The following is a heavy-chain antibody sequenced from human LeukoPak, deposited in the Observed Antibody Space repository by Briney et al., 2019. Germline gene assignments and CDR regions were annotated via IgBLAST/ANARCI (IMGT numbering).Heavy chain of an antibody. D-gene: IGHD3-9*01. J-gene: IGHJ3*02. CDR3: ARGGFDSRWACDI. Sequence: VASVKVSCKASGYSFTKYAMKWVRQAPGQGLEWMGWINTNTRTPTYAQGFIGRVVFSLDTSVSTAYLQISSLKAEDTAVYYCARGGFDSRWACDIWGQGTMVTVSS. CDR1: GYSFTKYA. V-gene: IGHV7-4-1*02. CDR2: INTNTRTP.